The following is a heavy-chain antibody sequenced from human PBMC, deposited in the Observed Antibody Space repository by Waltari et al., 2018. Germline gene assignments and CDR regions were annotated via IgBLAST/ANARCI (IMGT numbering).Heavy chain of an antibody. CDR3: VKIADY. CDR2: ITSNGVGT. CDR1: GFNIANYT. J-gene: IGHJ4*02. Sequence: EMQLVESGGGLVQPGGSLRLSCSVSGFNIANYTMHWVRQAPGKGLEQVSAITSNGVGTYYTDSVKGRFTISRDNSKNTLYLQMSSLKTDDTAVYYCVKIADYWGQGTLVTVSS. V-gene: IGHV3-64D*08.